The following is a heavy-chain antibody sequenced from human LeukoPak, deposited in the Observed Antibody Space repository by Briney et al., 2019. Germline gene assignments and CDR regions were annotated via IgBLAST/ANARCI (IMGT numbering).Heavy chain of an antibody. CDR1: GFTFSSYA. Sequence: GGSLRLSCTASGFTFSSYALNWVRQAPGKGLEWVSAISGRGDRSYYTDSVKGRFTISRDNSKNMLFLQMNSLRVEDTALYYCAKGGAVVPPGNYLDSWGQGTLVTVSS. J-gene: IGHJ4*02. V-gene: IGHV3-23*01. CDR3: AKGGAVVPPGNYLDS. D-gene: IGHD2-2*01. CDR2: ISGRGDRS.